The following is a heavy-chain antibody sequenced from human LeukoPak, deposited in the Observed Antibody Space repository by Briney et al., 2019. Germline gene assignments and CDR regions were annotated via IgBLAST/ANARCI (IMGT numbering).Heavy chain of an antibody. CDR1: GFTFSSYE. CDR3: ARDTPPYYDYVWGSQGVFDY. D-gene: IGHD3-16*01. CDR2: ISSSGSTI. V-gene: IGHV3-48*03. Sequence: PEGSLRLSCAASGFTFSSYERNWVRQAPGKGLEWISYISSSGSTIYYADSVKGRFTISRDNAKNSLYLQMNSLRSEDTAVYYCARDTPPYYDYVWGSQGVFDYWGQGTLVTVSS. J-gene: IGHJ4*02.